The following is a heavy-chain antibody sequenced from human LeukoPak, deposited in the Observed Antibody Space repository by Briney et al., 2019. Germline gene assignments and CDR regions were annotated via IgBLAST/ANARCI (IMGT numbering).Heavy chain of an antibody. CDR1: GXTFSSYS. CDR3: AKARGYCSGDTCYYFDY. CDR2: ISSSSSYI. D-gene: IGHD2-15*01. J-gene: IGHJ4*02. V-gene: IGHV3-21*04. Sequence: GGSLRLSCAASGXTFSSYSMNWVRQAPGKGLESVSSISSSSSYIYYADSVKGRFTISRDNAKNSLYLQMNSLRAEDTAVYYCAKARGYCSGDTCYYFDYWGQGTLVTVSS.